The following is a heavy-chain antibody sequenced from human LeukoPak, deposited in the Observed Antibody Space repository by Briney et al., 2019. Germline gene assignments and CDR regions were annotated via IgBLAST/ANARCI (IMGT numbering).Heavy chain of an antibody. CDR1: GGTFSSFA. V-gene: IGHV1-69*04. J-gene: IGHJ4*02. D-gene: IGHD4-11*01. Sequence: ASVKVSCKASGGTFSSFAISWVRQAPGQGLEWMGRIIPILGITNYAQKFQGRVSNTADKSTSTAYMELSSLRSEDTAVYYCATGDSTTVLTNNYWGQGTLVTVSS. CDR3: ATGDSTTVLTNNY. CDR2: IIPILGIT.